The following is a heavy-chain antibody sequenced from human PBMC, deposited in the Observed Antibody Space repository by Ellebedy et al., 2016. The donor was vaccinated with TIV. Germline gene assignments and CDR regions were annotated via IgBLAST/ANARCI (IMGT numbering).Heavy chain of an antibody. CDR3: ARRVGPFDY. CDR2: INHSGST. CDR1: GGSFSGYY. J-gene: IGHJ4*02. D-gene: IGHD1-26*01. Sequence: SETLSLXXAVYGGSFSGYYWSWIRQPPGKGLERIGEINHSGSTNYNPSLRSRITISVDTSKNQFSLNLSAVTAADTAVYYCARRVGPFDYWGQGTLVTVSS. V-gene: IGHV4-34*01.